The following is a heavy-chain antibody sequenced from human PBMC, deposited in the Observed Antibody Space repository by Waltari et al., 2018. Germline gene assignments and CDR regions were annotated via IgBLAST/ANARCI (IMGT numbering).Heavy chain of an antibody. Sequence: QVQLVQSGAEGKKPGSSVKVSCTASGGTFSSSAISWVPPAPGQGLEWMGGIIPIFGTANYAQKFQGRVTSTADESTSTAYMELSSLRSEDTAVYYCASRSTSCYRCWFDPLGQGTLVTVSS. D-gene: IGHD2-2*02. CDR2: IIPIFGTA. V-gene: IGHV1-69*01. CDR3: ASRSTSCYRCWFDP. CDR1: GGTFSSSA. J-gene: IGHJ5*02.